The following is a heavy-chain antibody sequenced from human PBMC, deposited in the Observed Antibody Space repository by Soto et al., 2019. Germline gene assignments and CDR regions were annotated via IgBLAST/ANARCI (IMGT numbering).Heavy chain of an antibody. CDR3: ARAYDFWSGVSYFDY. V-gene: IGHV1-18*01. CDR1: GYTFTSYG. Sequence: GASVKVSCKASGYTFTSYGISWVRQAPGQGLEWMGWISAYNGNTNYAQKLQGRVTMTTDTSTSTAYMELRSLRSDDTAVYYCARAYDFWSGVSYFDYWGQGPLVTVAS. CDR2: ISAYNGNT. D-gene: IGHD3-3*01. J-gene: IGHJ4*02.